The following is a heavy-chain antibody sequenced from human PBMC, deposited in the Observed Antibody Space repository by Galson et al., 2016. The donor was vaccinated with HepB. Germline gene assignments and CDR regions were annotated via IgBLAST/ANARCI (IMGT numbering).Heavy chain of an antibody. CDR3: AKRGLGPPGAYFDY. Sequence: SLRLSCAASGFTFSSYVMNWVRQAPGKGLEWVSVIDGSGGTTYYADSVRGRFTISRDNSKDTLYLKMNSLRAEDTAVYYCAKRGLGPPGAYFDYWGQGTRVTVSS. V-gene: IGHV3-23*01. J-gene: IGHJ4*02. CDR2: IDGSGGTT. CDR1: GFTFSSYV. D-gene: IGHD3-16*01.